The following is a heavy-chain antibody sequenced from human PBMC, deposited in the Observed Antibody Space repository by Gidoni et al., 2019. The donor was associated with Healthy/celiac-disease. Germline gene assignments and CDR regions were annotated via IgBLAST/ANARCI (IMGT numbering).Heavy chain of an antibody. CDR3: ARDRGGHLWFGEARENNWFDP. D-gene: IGHD3-10*01. CDR2: IIPIFGTA. J-gene: IGHJ5*02. Sequence: QVQLVQSGAEVKKPGSSVKVSCKASGGTFSSYAISWVRQAPGPGPEWMGGIIPIFGTANYAQKFQGRVKITADESTSTAYKELSSLRSEDTAVYYCARDRGGHLWFGEARENNWFDPWGQGTLVTVSS. CDR1: GGTFSSYA. V-gene: IGHV1-69*01.